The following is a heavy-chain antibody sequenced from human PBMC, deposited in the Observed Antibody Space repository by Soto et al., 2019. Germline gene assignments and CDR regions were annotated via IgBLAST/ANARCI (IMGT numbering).Heavy chain of an antibody. D-gene: IGHD3-3*01. V-gene: IGHV1-2*04. CDR3: AGAAPLEWLFQFDY. CDR1: GYTFTGYY. J-gene: IGHJ4*02. CDR2: INPNSGGT. Sequence: GASVKVSCKASGYTFTGYYMHWVRQAPGQGLEWMGWINPNSGGTNYAQKFQGWVTMTRDTSISTAYMELSRLRSDDTAVYYCAGAAPLEWLFQFDYWGQGTLVTVSS.